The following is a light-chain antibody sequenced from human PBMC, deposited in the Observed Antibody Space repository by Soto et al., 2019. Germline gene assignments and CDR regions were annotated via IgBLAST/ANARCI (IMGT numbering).Light chain of an antibody. CDR1: QSVLYSSDNKNY. J-gene: IGKJ1*01. CDR2: WAS. Sequence: DIVMTQSPESLAVFLGARATINCKSSQSVLYSSDNKNYLAWYQQKPGQPPKLLIYWASTRGVGVPDRFSGSGSGTDFTLTISSLQAEDVAVYYCQQYYTTRTFGQGTKVEIK. V-gene: IGKV4-1*01. CDR3: QQYYTTRT.